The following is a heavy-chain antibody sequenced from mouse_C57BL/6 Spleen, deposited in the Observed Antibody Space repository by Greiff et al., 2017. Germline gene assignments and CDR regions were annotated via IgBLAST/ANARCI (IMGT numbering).Heavy chain of an antibody. V-gene: IGHV1-76*01. CDR1: GYTFTDYY. Sequence: QVQLQQSGAELVRPGASVKLSCKASGYTFTDYYINWVKQRPGQGLEWIARIYPGSGNTYYNEKFKGKATLTAEKSSSTAYMQLSSLTSEDSAVYFCARRITTGDYYAMDYWGQGTSVTVSS. CDR2: IYPGSGNT. CDR3: ARRITTGDYYAMDY. D-gene: IGHD1-1*01. J-gene: IGHJ4*01.